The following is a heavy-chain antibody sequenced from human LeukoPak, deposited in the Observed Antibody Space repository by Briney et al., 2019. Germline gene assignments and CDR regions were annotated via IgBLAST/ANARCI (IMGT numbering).Heavy chain of an antibody. D-gene: IGHD3-22*01. Sequence: SQTLSLTWTVSGGSISSGDYYWSWIRQPPGRGLEWFGYIYYSGSTYYNPSLKSRVTISVDTSKNQFSLKLSSVTAADTAVYYCARRDYDSSGYYFWFDPWGQGTLVTVSS. J-gene: IGHJ5*02. V-gene: IGHV4-30-4*01. CDR1: GGSISSGDYY. CDR2: IYYSGST. CDR3: ARRDYDSSGYYFWFDP.